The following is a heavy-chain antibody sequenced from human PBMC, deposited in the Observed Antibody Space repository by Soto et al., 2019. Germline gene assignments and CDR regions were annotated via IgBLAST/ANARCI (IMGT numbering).Heavy chain of an antibody. V-gene: IGHV4-4*07. Sequence: QVQLQESGPGLVKPSETLSLTCTVSGGSISSYYWSWIRQPAGKGLEWIGRIYTSGRTNYNPSLKSRVTMSVDTSKNQFSLKLSSVTAADTAVYYCARETYYDFWSGQGYYYYGMDVWGQGTTVTVSS. J-gene: IGHJ6*02. CDR1: GGSISSYY. CDR2: IYTSGRT. D-gene: IGHD3-3*01. CDR3: ARETYYDFWSGQGYYYYGMDV.